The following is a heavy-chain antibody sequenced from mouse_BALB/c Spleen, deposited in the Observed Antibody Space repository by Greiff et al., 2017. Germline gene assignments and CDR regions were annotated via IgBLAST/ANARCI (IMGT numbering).Heavy chain of an antibody. D-gene: IGHD2-4*01. J-gene: IGHJ4*01. Sequence: QVQLKESGPGLVAPSQSLSITCTVSGFSLTSYGVHWVRQPPGKGLEWLGVIWAGGSTNYNSALMSRLSISKDNSKSQVFLKMNSLQTDDTAMYYCAREGDYEYDYYAMDYWGQGTSVTVSS. V-gene: IGHV2-9*02. CDR3: AREGDYEYDYYAMDY. CDR1: GFSLTSYG. CDR2: IWAGGST.